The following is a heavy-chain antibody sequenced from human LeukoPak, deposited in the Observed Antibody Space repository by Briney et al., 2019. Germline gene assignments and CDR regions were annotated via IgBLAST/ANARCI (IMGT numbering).Heavy chain of an antibody. J-gene: IGHJ4*02. D-gene: IGHD2-2*01. CDR1: GFTFNSYN. Sequence: GGSLRLSCVASGFTFNSYNMNWVRQAPGKELEWVSSISNSSSYIYYADSVKGRFTISRDNAKNSLYLQMNSLRAEDTAVYYCARRGQYCSSTSCYAPDFWGQGTLVTVSS. CDR3: ARRGQYCSSTSCYAPDF. CDR2: ISNSSSYI. V-gene: IGHV3-21*01.